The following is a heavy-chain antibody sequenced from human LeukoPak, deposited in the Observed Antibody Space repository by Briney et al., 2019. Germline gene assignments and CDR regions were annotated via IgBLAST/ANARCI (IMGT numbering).Heavy chain of an antibody. V-gene: IGHV3-53*05. D-gene: IGHD3-22*01. Sequence: GGSLRLSCAASGSTVSSNYMSWVRQAPGKGLEWVSVIYSGGSTYYADSVKGRFTISRDNSKNTLYLQMNSLRPEDTAVYYCAKGVHYYDSSGHPYIWGQGTMVTVSS. CDR1: GSTVSSNY. CDR2: IYSGGST. J-gene: IGHJ3*02. CDR3: AKGVHYYDSSGHPYI.